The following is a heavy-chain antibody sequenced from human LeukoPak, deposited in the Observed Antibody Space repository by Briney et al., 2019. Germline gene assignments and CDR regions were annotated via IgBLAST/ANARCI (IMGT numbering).Heavy chain of an antibody. V-gene: IGHV3-23*01. Sequence: GGSLRLSCAASGFTFSSYAVSWVRQAPGKGLECVSAISGSGGSTYYADSVKGRFTISRDNSKNTLYLQMNSLGAEGTALYYCAKVLGYYADPFDYWGQGTLVTVSS. CDR3: AKVLGYYADPFDY. J-gene: IGHJ4*02. CDR2: ISGSGGST. CDR1: GFTFSSYA. D-gene: IGHD3-3*01.